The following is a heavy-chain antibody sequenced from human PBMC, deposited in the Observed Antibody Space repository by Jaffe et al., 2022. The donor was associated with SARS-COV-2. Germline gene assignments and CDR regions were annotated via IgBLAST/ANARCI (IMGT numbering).Heavy chain of an antibody. J-gene: IGHJ6*02. D-gene: IGHD6-19*01. CDR3: ARGAAVAATGDYYYGMDV. CDR2: THYSGSA. CDR1: GGSISSGNYY. V-gene: IGHV4-31*03. Sequence: QVQLQESGPGLVKPSQTLSLTCTVSGGSISSGNYYWSWIRQHPGKGLECIGYTHYSGSAYYSPSLKSRVTISVDTSKNQFSLKLSSVTAADTALYYCARGAAVAATGDYYYGMDVWGRGTTVTVSS.